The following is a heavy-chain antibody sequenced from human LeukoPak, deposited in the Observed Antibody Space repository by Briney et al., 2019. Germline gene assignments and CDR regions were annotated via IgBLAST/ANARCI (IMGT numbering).Heavy chain of an antibody. CDR1: GYTFTDYY. J-gene: IGHJ1*01. Sequence: GASVKVSCRAPGYTFTDYYLHWVRQAPGQGLEWLGWINPNSGDTNFAQKFQGRVTMTRDTSINTAYMELSGLRSDDTAVYYCASEDLYNYPLEFWGQGTLVTVSS. CDR3: ASEDLYNYPLEF. D-gene: IGHD5-24*01. V-gene: IGHV1-2*02. CDR2: INPNSGDT.